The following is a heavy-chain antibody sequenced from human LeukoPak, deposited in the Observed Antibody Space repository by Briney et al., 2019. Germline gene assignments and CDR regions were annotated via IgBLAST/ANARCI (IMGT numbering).Heavy chain of an antibody. V-gene: IGHV3-30*03. D-gene: IGHD6-19*01. CDR2: ISYDGSNK. J-gene: IGHJ4*02. CDR3: ARSPPVAGREYYFDY. Sequence: GGSLRLSCAASGFTFSSYSMNWVRQAPGKGLEWVAVISYDGSNKYYADSVKGRFTISRDNSKNTLYLQMNSLRAEDTAVYYCARSPPVAGREYYFDYWGQGTLVTVSS. CDR1: GFTFSSYS.